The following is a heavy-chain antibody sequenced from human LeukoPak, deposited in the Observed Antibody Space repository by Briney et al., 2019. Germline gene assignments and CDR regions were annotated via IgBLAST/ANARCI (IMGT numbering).Heavy chain of an antibody. Sequence: SQTLSLTCANSGDSVSSNSATWHWIRQSPSRGLEWLGRTFYRSKWYNDYAESVKSRITLNADTSKNQFSLQLNSVTPEDTAVYFCARVRAYSYGLDYWGQGTLVTVSS. J-gene: IGHJ4*02. D-gene: IGHD5-18*01. CDR1: GDSVSSNSAT. CDR2: TFYRSKWYN. CDR3: ARVRAYSYGLDY. V-gene: IGHV6-1*01.